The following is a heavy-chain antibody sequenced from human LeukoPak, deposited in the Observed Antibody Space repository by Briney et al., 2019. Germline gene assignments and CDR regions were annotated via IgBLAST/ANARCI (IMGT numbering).Heavy chain of an antibody. Sequence: PGGSLRLSCAASGFTFSSYGMHWVRQAPGKGLEWVAFIRYDGSNKYYADSVKGRFTISRDNSKNTLYLQMNSLRAEDTAVYYCARSGYSSSWYALYFDYWGQGTLVTVSS. CDR3: ARSGYSSSWYALYFDY. V-gene: IGHV3-30*02. CDR1: GFTFSSYG. J-gene: IGHJ4*02. D-gene: IGHD6-13*01. CDR2: IRYDGSNK.